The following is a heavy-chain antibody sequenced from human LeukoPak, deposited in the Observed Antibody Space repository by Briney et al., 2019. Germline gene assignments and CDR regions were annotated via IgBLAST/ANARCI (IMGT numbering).Heavy chain of an antibody. D-gene: IGHD3-10*01. CDR2: ISAYNGNT. V-gene: IGHV1-18*04. J-gene: IGHJ4*02. CDR1: GYTFTGYY. CDR3: ARDLTMVRGVRRPFDY. Sequence: GASVKVSCKASGYTFTGYYMHWVRQAPGQGLEWMGWISAYNGNTNCAQKLQGRVTMTTDTSTSTAYMELRSLRSDDTAIYYCARDLTMVRGVRRPFDYWGQGTLVTVSS.